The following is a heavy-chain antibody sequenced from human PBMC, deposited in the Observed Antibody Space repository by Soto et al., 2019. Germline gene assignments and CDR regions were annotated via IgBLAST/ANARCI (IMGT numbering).Heavy chain of an antibody. CDR1: GGSISSYH. CDR2: IYYSGST. V-gene: IGHV4-59*01. CDR3: AAQIAAAGDYYYYYGMDV. J-gene: IGHJ6*02. D-gene: IGHD6-13*01. Sequence: SETLSLTCTVSGGSISSYHWSWIRQPPGKGLEWIGYIYYSGSTNYNPSLKSRVTISVDTSKNQFSLKLSSVTAADTAVYYCAAQIAAAGDYYYYYGMDVWGQGTTVTVSS.